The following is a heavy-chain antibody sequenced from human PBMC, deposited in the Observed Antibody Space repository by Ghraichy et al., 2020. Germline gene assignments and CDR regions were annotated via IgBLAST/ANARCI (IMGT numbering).Heavy chain of an antibody. CDR2: IYHSGST. Sequence: SETLSLTCTVSGYSISSGYYWGWIRQPPGKGLEWIGSIYHSGSTYYNPSLKSRVTISVDTSKNQFSLKLSSVTAADTAVYYCARERGLTGDMFLDAFDIWGQGTMVTVSS. CDR1: GYSISSGYY. V-gene: IGHV4-38-2*02. CDR3: ARERGLTGDMFLDAFDI. D-gene: IGHD7-27*01. J-gene: IGHJ3*02.